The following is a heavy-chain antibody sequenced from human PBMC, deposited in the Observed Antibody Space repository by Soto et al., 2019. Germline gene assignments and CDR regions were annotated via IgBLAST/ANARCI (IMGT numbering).Heavy chain of an antibody. J-gene: IGHJ4*02. V-gene: IGHV4-31*02. CDR2: IFTSGTT. CDR1: GASTVSHYH. D-gene: IGHD6-19*01. CDR3: ALALGPTTGLDY. Sequence: QVQLQESGPGLVKPSQTLSLTCSVSGASTVSHYHWTWIRQPPGTGLEWMGYIFTSGTTFYNPSRTSRLAISMDTSENHFSLELRAVTAADTAVYYCALALGPTTGLDYWGQGTLVTVS.